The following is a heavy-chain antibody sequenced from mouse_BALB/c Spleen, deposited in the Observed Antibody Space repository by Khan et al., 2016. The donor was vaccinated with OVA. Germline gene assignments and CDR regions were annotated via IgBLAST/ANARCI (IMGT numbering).Heavy chain of an antibody. Sequence: QVQLQQSGPELKKPGETVKISCKASGYTFTNYGMNWVKQAPGKGLKWMGWINTNTGEPTYAEEFKGRFAFSLETSASTAYLQINNLKNEDTATYCCARKGYFDYGGQGTTLTVAS. CDR3: ARKGYFDY. CDR1: GYTFTNYG. CDR2: INTNTGEP. V-gene: IGHV9-3*02. J-gene: IGHJ2*01.